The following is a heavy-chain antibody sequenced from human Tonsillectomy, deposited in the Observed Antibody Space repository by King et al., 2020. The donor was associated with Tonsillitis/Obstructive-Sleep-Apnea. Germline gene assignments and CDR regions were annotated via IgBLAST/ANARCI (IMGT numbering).Heavy chain of an antibody. CDR2: ISTYNGNT. J-gene: IGHJ4*02. D-gene: IGHD3-3*01. CDR1: GYTFTSYG. Sequence: QLVQSGAEVKKPGASVKVSCKASGYTFTSYGITWVRQAPGQGLDWMGWISTYNGNTNYAQNLQGRVTMTTDTSTRTAYMELRSLRSDDTAVYYCARAKVYDYWTGYYPTDWGQGTRVTVSS. V-gene: IGHV1-18*01. CDR3: ARAKVYDYWTGYYPTD.